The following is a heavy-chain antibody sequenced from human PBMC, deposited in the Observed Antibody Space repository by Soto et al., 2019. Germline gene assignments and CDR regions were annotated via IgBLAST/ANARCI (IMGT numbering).Heavy chain of an antibody. V-gene: IGHV4-39*01. D-gene: IGHD3-16*01. J-gene: IGHJ1*01. CDR2: VYHSGST. CDR3: ARPTIPDNMMAPLAY. Sequence: PSETLSLTCSVSGGSIKGPTYYWGWVRQPPGKGLEWIGLVYHSGSTFYNPSLKSRLTLSVDTSKNQFSLSLKSATVADTAVYFCARPTIPDNMMAPLAYWGPGILVTVSS. CDR1: GGSIKGPTYY.